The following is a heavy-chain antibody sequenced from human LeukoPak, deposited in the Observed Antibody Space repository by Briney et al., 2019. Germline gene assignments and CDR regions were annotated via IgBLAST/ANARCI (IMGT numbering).Heavy chain of an antibody. CDR3: AREGEYYYDSSGFPTYPLGY. Sequence: GASVKVSCKASGYTFTSYYMHWVRQAPGQGLEWMGIINPSGGSTSYAQKFQGRVTMTRDTSTSTVYMELSSLRSEDTAVYYCAREGEYYYDSSGFPTYPLGYWGQGTLVTVSS. CDR2: INPSGGST. V-gene: IGHV1-46*01. D-gene: IGHD3-22*01. J-gene: IGHJ4*02. CDR1: GYTFTSYY.